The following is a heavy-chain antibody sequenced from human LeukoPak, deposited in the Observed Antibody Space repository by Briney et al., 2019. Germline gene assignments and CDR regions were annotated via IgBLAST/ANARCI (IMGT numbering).Heavy chain of an antibody. Sequence: GGPLRLSCAASGFTFSSYAMTWVRQAPGKGLEWVSSISPSGSTTYYADSVKGRFTISRDNSKNTLYLQMNSLRAEDTAVYYCASGMAAALYYYMDVWGKGTTVTVSS. CDR2: ISPSGSTT. CDR3: ASGMAAALYYYMDV. J-gene: IGHJ6*03. V-gene: IGHV3-23*01. D-gene: IGHD6-13*01. CDR1: GFTFSSYA.